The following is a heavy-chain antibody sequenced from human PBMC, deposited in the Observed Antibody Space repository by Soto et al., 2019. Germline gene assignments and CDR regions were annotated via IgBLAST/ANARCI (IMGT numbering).Heavy chain of an antibody. Sequence: EVQLVESGGGLVQPGGSLRLSCAASGFTFSSYWMSWVRQAPGKGLEWVANIKQDGSEKYYVDSVKGRVTISRDNAKNSLYLQMNSLRAEDTAVYYCARGESGKYYDFWSGYYPYYFDYWGQGTLVTVSS. V-gene: IGHV3-7*01. CDR2: IKQDGSEK. J-gene: IGHJ4*02. CDR3: ARGESGKYYDFWSGYYPYYFDY. CDR1: GFTFSSYW. D-gene: IGHD3-3*01.